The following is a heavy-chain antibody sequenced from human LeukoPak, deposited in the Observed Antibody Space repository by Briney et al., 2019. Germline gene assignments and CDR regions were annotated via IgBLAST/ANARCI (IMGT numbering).Heavy chain of an antibody. Sequence: PGGSLRLSCAASGFTFSSYSMSWIRQAPGKGLEWVSYISSSSSTIYYADSVKGRFTVSRDNANNSLYLQMNSLRAEDTAVYYCVRESYWTGGYWGQGTLVTVSS. V-gene: IGHV3-48*04. J-gene: IGHJ4*02. D-gene: IGHD1-1*01. CDR3: VRESYWTGGY. CDR2: ISSSSSTI. CDR1: GFTFSSYS.